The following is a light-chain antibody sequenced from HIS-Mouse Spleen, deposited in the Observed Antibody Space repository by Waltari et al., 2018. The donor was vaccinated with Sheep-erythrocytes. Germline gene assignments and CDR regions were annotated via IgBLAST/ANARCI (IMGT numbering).Light chain of an antibody. J-gene: IGKJ3*01. CDR3: KKYNS. V-gene: IGKV1-5*03. CDR2: KAS. CDR1: QSISSW. Sequence: DIQMTQSPSTLSASVGDRVTITCRASQSISSWLAWYQQKPGKAPKLLIYKASSLESGVPSRFSGSGSGTEFTLTISSLQPDDFATYYCKKYNSFGPGTKVDIK.